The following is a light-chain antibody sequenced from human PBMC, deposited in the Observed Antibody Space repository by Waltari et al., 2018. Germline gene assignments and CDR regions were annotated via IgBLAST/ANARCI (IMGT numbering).Light chain of an antibody. V-gene: IGKV1-39*01. CDR3: QQSYSTPWT. CDR1: QSISSY. J-gene: IGKJ1*01. CDR2: AAS. Sequence: DIQMTQSPSSLSASVGDRVTITCRASQSISSYLNWYQQQPGKAPKLLIYAASSLQSGVPSRFSGGGSGTDFTLTISRLQPEDFATYYCQQSYSTPWTFGQGTKVEIK.